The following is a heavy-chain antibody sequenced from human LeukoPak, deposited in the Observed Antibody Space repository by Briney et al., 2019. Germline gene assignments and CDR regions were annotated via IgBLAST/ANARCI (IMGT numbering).Heavy chain of an antibody. J-gene: IGHJ3*02. Sequence: KPSETLSLTCTVSGGSISSSSYYWGWIRQPPGKGLEWIGSIYYSGSTYYNPSLKSRVTISVDTSKNQFSLKLSSVTAADTAVYYCASPSQGVTGPGAFDIWGQGTMVTVSS. V-gene: IGHV4-39*01. D-gene: IGHD2-21*02. CDR1: GGSISSSSYY. CDR3: ASPSQGVTGPGAFDI. CDR2: IYYSGST.